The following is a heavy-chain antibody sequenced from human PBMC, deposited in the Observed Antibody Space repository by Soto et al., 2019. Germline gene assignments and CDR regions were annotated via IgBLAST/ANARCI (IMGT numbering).Heavy chain of an antibody. V-gene: IGHV1-69*06. Sequence: SVKVSCKTSGDIFSGYSISWVRQAPGQGLEWMGGIIPIFGTTNYAQRFHGRVTITADKSTSTVYMELYSLKSEDTAVYYCAIDLGSRYDPGDYWGQGTLVTVFS. D-gene: IGHD5-12*01. CDR3: AIDLGSRYDPGDY. J-gene: IGHJ4*02. CDR1: GDIFSGYS. CDR2: IIPIFGTT.